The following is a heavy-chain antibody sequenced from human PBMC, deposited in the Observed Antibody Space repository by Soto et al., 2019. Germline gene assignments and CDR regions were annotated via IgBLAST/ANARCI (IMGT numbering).Heavy chain of an antibody. CDR2: ISGSGGST. D-gene: IGHD3-3*01. V-gene: IGHV3-23*01. CDR1: GFTFSSYA. CDR3: AKASYYDFWSGYFDY. Sequence: EVQLLESGGGLVQPGGSLRLSCAASGFTFSSYAMSWVRQAPGKGLEWVSAISGSGGSTYYADSVKGRFTISRDNSKNTRYLQMNSLRAEDTAVYYCAKASYYDFWSGYFDYWGQGTLVTVSS. J-gene: IGHJ4*02.